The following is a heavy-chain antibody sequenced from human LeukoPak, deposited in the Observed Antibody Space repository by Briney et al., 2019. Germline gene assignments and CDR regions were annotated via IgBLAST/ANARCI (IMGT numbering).Heavy chain of an antibody. CDR3: AKDIVGSAMTGIDY. CDR2: ISWNSNTK. J-gene: IGHJ4*02. V-gene: IGHV3-9*01. D-gene: IGHD1-1*01. Sequence: GGSLRLSCAASGFDFDDYAMQWVRQAPGKGLEWVSGISWNSNTKGYADSVKGRFTISRDNAKHSLYQQMDSLRPEDTALYYCAKDIVGSAMTGIDYWGQGTLVTVSS. CDR1: GFDFDDYA.